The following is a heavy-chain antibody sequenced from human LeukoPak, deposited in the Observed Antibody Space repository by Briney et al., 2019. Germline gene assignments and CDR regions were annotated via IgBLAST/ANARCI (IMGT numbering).Heavy chain of an antibody. Sequence: SETLSLTCTVSDGTISSSSYYWGWIRQPPGKGLEWIGSIYYSGSTYYNPSLKSRVTLSVDTSKNQFSLKLSSVTAADTAVYYCARDLVTVTKGFDIWGQGTMVTVSS. CDR2: IYYSGST. CDR1: DGTISSSSYY. V-gene: IGHV4-39*07. D-gene: IGHD4-17*01. CDR3: ARDLVTVTKGFDI. J-gene: IGHJ3*02.